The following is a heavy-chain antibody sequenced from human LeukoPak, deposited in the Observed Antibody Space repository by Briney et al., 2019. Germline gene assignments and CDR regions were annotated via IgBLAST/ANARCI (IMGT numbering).Heavy chain of an antibody. Sequence: GGSLRLSCEGSGFTFSHFWMNWVRQAPGKGLEWVAIIKQDGSETYYVDSVRGRFTISRDNAKNSVYLQMNSLRAEDTAVYYCAGDRGWLIASWGQGTLVTVSS. J-gene: IGHJ4*02. V-gene: IGHV3-7*01. CDR3: AGDRGWLIAS. D-gene: IGHD6-19*01. CDR1: GFTFSHFW. CDR2: IKQDGSET.